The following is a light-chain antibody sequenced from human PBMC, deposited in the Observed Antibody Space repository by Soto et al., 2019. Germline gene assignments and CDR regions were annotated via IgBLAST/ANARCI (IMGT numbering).Light chain of an antibody. CDR1: QSVSSSY. Sequence: EIVLTQSPGTLSLSPGERATLSCRASQSVSSSYLAWYQQKPGQAPRLLIYGASSRATGIPDRFSGSGSGTDFTLTISRLEPEDLEVYYCQQYGSSAVTFGGRTQVAIK. CDR2: GAS. CDR3: QQYGSSAVT. V-gene: IGKV3-20*01. J-gene: IGKJ4*01.